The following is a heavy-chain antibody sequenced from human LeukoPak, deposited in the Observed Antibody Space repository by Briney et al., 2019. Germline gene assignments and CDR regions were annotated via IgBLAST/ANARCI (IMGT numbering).Heavy chain of an antibody. Sequence: EASVKVSCKASGYTFTSYGISWVRQAPGQGLEWMGWISAYNGNTNYAQKLQGRVTMTTDTSTSTAYMELRSLRSDDTAVYYCARARDKTTVTSPEGYYYYMDVWGKGTTVTVSS. D-gene: IGHD4-11*01. CDR2: ISAYNGNT. V-gene: IGHV1-18*01. CDR1: GYTFTSYG. CDR3: ARARDKTTVTSPEGYYYYMDV. J-gene: IGHJ6*03.